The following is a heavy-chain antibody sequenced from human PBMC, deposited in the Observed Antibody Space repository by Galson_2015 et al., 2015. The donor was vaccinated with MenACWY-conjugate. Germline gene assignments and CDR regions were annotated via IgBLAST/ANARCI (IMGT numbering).Heavy chain of an antibody. CDR1: GFTFNNYW. D-gene: IGHD1-1*01. Sequence: SMRLPCAAFGFTFNNYWMHWVRHPPGKGLEWVSYIKADGSFSNYADSVKGRFTISTDNAKNMVYLQMDGLGDEDSSVYFCARDNNWSFDSWGQGTLVTVSS. CDR3: ARDNNWSFDS. V-gene: IGHV3-74*01. CDR2: IKADGSFS. J-gene: IGHJ4*02.